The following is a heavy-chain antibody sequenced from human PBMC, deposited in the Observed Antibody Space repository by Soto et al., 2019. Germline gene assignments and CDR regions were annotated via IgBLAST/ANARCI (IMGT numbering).Heavy chain of an antibody. CDR3: ARRTDYYDSSGPYYYYGMDV. J-gene: IGHJ6*02. D-gene: IGHD3-22*01. Sequence: GASQQRSDKGRVCSLTSYWMSSVRQMTGKGLELMGRIDPSDSYTNYSPSFQGHVTISADKSISTAYLQWSSLKASDTAMYYCARRTDYYDSSGPYYYYGMDVWGQGTTVTVSS. V-gene: IGHV5-10-1*01. CDR1: VCSLTSYW. CDR2: IDPSDSYT.